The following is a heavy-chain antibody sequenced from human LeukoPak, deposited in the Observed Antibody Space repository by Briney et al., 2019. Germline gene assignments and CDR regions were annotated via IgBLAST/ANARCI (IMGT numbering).Heavy chain of an antibody. D-gene: IGHD2/OR15-2a*01. CDR3: ARGRPEEYGWFDP. CDR2: INHSGST. Sequence: PSETLSLTCAVYGGSFSGYYWSWIRQPPGRGLEWIGEINHSGSTNYNPSLKSRVTISVDTSKNQFSLKLSSVTAADTAVYYCARGRPEEYGWFDPWGQGTLVTVSS. V-gene: IGHV4-34*01. J-gene: IGHJ5*02. CDR1: GGSFSGYY.